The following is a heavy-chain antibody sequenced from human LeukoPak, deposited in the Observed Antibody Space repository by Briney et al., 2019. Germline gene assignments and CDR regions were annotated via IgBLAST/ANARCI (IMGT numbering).Heavy chain of an antibody. CDR3: ARDYYGSGSHSWFDP. V-gene: IGHV3-21*01. J-gene: IGHJ5*02. CDR2: ISSSSSYI. CDR1: GFTFSIYN. D-gene: IGHD3-10*01. Sequence: GGSLRLSCVASGFTFSIYNMNWIRQAPGKGLEWVSSISSSSSYIYHADSVKGRFTISRDNAKNSLYLQMNSLRAEDTAVYYCARDYYGSGSHSWFDPWGQGTLVTVSS.